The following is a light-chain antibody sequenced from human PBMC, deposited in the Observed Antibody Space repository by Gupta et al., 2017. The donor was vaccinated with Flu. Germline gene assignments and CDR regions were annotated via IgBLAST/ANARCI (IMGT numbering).Light chain of an antibody. J-gene: IGLJ3*02. V-gene: IGLV1-44*01. CDR1: SSNIGSNT. CDR3: AAWDDSLNGQWV. Sequence: QSVLTQPPSASGTPGQRVTISCSGSSSNIGSNTVNWYQQLPGTAPKLLIYSNNQRPSGVPDRFSGSKSGTSASLAISRLQSEDEADYYCAAWDDSLNGQWVFGGGTKLTVL. CDR2: SNN.